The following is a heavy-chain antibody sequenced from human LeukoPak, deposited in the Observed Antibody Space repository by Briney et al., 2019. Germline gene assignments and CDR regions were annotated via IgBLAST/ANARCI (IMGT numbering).Heavy chain of an antibody. D-gene: IGHD3-10*01. CDR1: GYTFTGYY. J-gene: IGHJ4*02. CDR3: ARAGRITMVRGVISLGY. CDR2: INPNSGGT. V-gene: IGHV1-2*02. Sequence: ASLKVSCKASGYTFTGYYMHWVRQAPGQGLEWMGWINPNSGGTNYAQKFQGRVTMTRDTSISTAYMELSRLRSDDTAVSYCARAGRITMVRGVISLGYWGQGTPVTVSS.